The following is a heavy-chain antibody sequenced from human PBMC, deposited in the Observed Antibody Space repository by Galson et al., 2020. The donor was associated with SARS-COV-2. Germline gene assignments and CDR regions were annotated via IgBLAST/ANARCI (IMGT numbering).Heavy chain of an antibody. V-gene: IGHV4-39*01. D-gene: IGHD3-22*01. J-gene: IGHJ5*02. CDR1: GGSISSSSYY. Sequence: ASETLSLTCTVSGGSISSSSYYWGWIRQPPGKGLEWIGSIYYSGSTYYNPSLKSRVTISVDTSKNQFSLKLSSVTAADTAVYYCARDTYYYDSSGYGVNWFDPWGQGTLVTVSS. CDR2: IYYSGST. CDR3: ARDTYYYDSSGYGVNWFDP.